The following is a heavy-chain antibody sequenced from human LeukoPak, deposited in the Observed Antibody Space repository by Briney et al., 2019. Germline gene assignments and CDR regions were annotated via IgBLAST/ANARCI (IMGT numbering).Heavy chain of an antibody. D-gene: IGHD3-22*01. V-gene: IGHV4-59*01. CDR3: ARIAVNYYDSSGYYFDY. J-gene: IGHJ4*02. CDR1: GGSISSYY. CDR2: IYYSGST. Sequence: KTSETLSLTRTVSGGSISSYYWSWIRQPPGKGLEWIGYIYYSGSTNYNPSLKSRATISVDTSKNQFSLKLSSVTAADTAVYYCARIAVNYYDSSGYYFDYWGQGTLVTVSS.